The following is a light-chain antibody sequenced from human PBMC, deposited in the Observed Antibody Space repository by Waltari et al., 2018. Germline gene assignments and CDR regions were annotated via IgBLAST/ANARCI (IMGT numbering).Light chain of an antibody. Sequence: DLPMTQSPSTLSASVEDRVTIVCRASQRISGWLTWYQQKPGKAPKLLIYQASTLQGGVPSRFSGSESGTEFTLIISSLQPDDFATYYCQQYYSYPYTFGQGTKLEFK. V-gene: IGKV1-5*02. J-gene: IGKJ2*01. CDR1: QRISGW. CDR3: QQYYSYPYT. CDR2: QAS.